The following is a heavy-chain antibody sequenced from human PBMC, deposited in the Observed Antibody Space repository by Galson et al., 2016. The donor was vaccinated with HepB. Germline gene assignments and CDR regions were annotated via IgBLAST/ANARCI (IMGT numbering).Heavy chain of an antibody. CDR3: ASGENDGYALDY. D-gene: IGHD5-18*01. Sequence: SVKVSCKASGYTFTSYYMHWVRQAPGQGLEWVGIINPSSGGTTYPQKFQGRVTMTRDTSTSTVYMELISLRSEDTAVYYCASGENDGYALDYWGQGTLVTVSS. J-gene: IGHJ4*02. V-gene: IGHV1-46*01. CDR1: GYTFTSYY. CDR2: INPSSGGT.